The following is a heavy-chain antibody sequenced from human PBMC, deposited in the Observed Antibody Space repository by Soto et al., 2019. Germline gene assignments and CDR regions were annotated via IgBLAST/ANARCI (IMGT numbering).Heavy chain of an antibody. D-gene: IGHD2-2*01. J-gene: IGHJ6*02. CDR2: ISGSGGST. V-gene: IGHV3-23*01. CDR1: GFTFSTYA. Sequence: GGSLRLSCAASGFTFSTYAMSWVRQAPGKGLEWVSAISGSGGSTYYADSVKGRFTISRDNSKNTLLLQMNSLRAEDTAVYYCATRRDAAYYYGMDVQGQGTTVTVSS. CDR3: ATRRDAAYYYGMDV.